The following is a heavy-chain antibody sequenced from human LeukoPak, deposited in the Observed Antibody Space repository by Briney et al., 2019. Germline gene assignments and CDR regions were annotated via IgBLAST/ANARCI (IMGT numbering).Heavy chain of an antibody. CDR3: AREGLTHDAFDI. CDR2: ISSSSSYI. Sequence: GGSLRLSCAASGFTFSSYSMNWVRQAPGKGLEWVSSISSSSSYIYYADSVKGRFTISRDNAKNSLYLQMNSLRAEDTAVYYCAREGLTHDAFDIWGQGTMVTVSS. D-gene: IGHD4/OR15-4a*01. V-gene: IGHV3-21*01. J-gene: IGHJ3*02. CDR1: GFTFSSYS.